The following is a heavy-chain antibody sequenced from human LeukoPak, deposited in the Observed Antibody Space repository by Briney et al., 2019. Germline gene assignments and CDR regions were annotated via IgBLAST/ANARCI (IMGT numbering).Heavy chain of an antibody. D-gene: IGHD6-6*01. Sequence: SETLSLTCSVSGGSVTSSSYYWDWISQPPGRGLEWLGTVYYSGTTSHNASLKSRVTISVDTSKNQVSLKLSSVTAADTAAYYCARELIAAPVLGAFDIWGQGTMVTVSS. CDR2: VYYSGTT. V-gene: IGHV4-39*07. CDR3: ARELIAAPVLGAFDI. J-gene: IGHJ3*02. CDR1: GGSVTSSSYY.